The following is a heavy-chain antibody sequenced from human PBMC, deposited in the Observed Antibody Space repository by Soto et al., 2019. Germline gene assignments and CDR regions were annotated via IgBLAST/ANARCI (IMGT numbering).Heavy chain of an antibody. CDR1: GFTFSSYS. Sequence: GGSLRLSCAASGFTFSSYSMNWVRQAPGKGLEWVSYISSSSSTIYYADSVKGRFTISRDNAKNSLYLQMNGLRDEDTAVYYCARPRGGTGYYQAKYYYYYYGMDVWGQGTTVTVSS. D-gene: IGHD3-9*01. CDR3: ARPRGGTGYYQAKYYYYYYGMDV. J-gene: IGHJ6*02. V-gene: IGHV3-48*02. CDR2: ISSSSSTI.